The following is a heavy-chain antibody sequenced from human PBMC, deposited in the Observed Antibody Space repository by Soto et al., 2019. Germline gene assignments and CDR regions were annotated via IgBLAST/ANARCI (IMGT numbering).Heavy chain of an antibody. J-gene: IGHJ4*02. D-gene: IGHD1-26*01. Sequence: VHLVESGGNVVQPGRSLRLSCVGSGFTFSNYGMHWVRQAPGKGLEWVAFMSFDGSDKQYADSVKGRFTISRDNSKNTLYVEMNSLRVEDTAVYYCAKQGATLCFDYWGQGTVVTVSS. V-gene: IGHV3-30*18. CDR2: MSFDGSDK. CDR3: AKQGATLCFDY. CDR1: GFTFSNYG.